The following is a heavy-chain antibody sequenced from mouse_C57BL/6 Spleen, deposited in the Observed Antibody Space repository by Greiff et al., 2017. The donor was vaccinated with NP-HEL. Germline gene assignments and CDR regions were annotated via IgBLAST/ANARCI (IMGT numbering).Heavy chain of an antibody. CDR1: GFTFSSYA. D-gene: IGHD2-3*01. J-gene: IGHJ2*01. CDR2: ISDGGSST. V-gene: IGHV5-4*03. CDR3: ARRRDGLDY. Sequence: EVKLEESGGGLVKPGGSLKLSCAASGFTFSSYAMSWVRQTPEKRLEWVATISDGGSSTYYPANVKGRFTISRDNAKNNLYLQMSQLKSEDTAMYYCARRRDGLDYWGQGTTLTVSS.